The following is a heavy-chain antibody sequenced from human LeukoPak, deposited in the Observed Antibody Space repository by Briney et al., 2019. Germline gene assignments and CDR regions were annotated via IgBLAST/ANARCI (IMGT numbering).Heavy chain of an antibody. CDR2: IRGDGRAT. V-gene: IGHV3-74*01. CDR1: GFIFTDYW. J-gene: IGHJ4*02. CDR3: ARVSPDYDFWSGYYTFHPYYFDY. D-gene: IGHD3-3*01. Sequence: GGSMRLSCAASGFIFTDYWMHWVRQRPGKELVWVARIRGDGRATTYADSVKGRFTISRDNAKNSLYLQMNSLRAEHTAVYYCARVSPDYDFWSGYYTFHPYYFDYWGQGTLVTVSS.